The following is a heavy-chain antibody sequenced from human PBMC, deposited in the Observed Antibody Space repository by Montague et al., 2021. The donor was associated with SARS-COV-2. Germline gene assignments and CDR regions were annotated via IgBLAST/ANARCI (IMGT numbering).Heavy chain of an antibody. V-gene: IGHV4-39*07. D-gene: IGHD2-15*01. CDR3: ARERRYCSGGSCCSGWFDP. CDR2: IYHSGST. Sequence: SETLSLTCTVSGGSISSSSYYWGWIRQPPGKVLEWIGSIYHSGSTYYNPSLKRRVTISVDTSKNQSSLKLSSVTAADTAVYYCARERRYCSGGSCCSGWFDPWGQGTLVTVSS. CDR1: GGSISSSSYY. J-gene: IGHJ5*02.